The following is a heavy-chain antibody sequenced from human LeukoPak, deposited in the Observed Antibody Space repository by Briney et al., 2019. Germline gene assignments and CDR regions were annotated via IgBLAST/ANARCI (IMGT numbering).Heavy chain of an antibody. CDR3: ATSTGDYVQFPDAFDI. CDR2: INHSGST. V-gene: IGHV4-39*07. Sequence: PSETLSLTCTVSGGSISSSSYYWGWIRQPPGKGLEWIGEINHSGSTNYNPSLKSRVTISVDTSKNQFSLKLSSVTAADTAVYYCATSTGDYVQFPDAFDIWGQGTMVTVSS. D-gene: IGHD4-17*01. J-gene: IGHJ3*02. CDR1: GGSISSSSYY.